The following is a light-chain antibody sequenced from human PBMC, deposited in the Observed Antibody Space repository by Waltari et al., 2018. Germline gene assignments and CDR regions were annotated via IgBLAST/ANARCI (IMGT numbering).Light chain of an antibody. CDR3: SSFAGSSQML. J-gene: IGLJ2*01. CDR2: EVS. V-gene: IGLV2-8*01. Sequence: QSALTQPPSASGSPGQSVTISCTGTSSDVGGFDYVSWYQQHQGKVTRLMIYEVSKRPAGVPDRFSGSKSGNTASLTVAGLQVEDEADYYCSSFAGSSQMLFGGGTKLTVL. CDR1: SSDVGGFDY.